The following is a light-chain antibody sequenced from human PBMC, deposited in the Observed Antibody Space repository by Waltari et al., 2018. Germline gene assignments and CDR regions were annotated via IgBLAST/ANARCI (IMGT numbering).Light chain of an antibody. CDR1: QNLASHY. V-gene: IGKV3-20*01. CDR2: RAS. Sequence: DIVLTQSPGTLSLSAGERATLSCRASQNLASHYLAWYQKKPGQAPRLLIHRASSRATDIPDRFSGSGSGTDFTLTISRLEPEDFAVYYCQQYDRSPSTFGQGTRVEV. J-gene: IGKJ1*01. CDR3: QQYDRSPST.